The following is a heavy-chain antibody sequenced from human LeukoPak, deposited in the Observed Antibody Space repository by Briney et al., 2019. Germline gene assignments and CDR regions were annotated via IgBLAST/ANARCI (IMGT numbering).Heavy chain of an antibody. CDR1: GFTFSNAW. CDR2: IKTKTAGGTT. J-gene: IGHJ4*02. V-gene: IGHV3-15*01. Sequence: GGSLRLSCAASGFTFSNAWMSWVRQAPGKGLEWVGRIKTKTAGGTTDYAAPVKGRFTISRDDSKNTRNLQMNSLKIEDTAVYYCTTAATEQWLPGFDYWGQGTLVTVSS. CDR3: TTAATEQWLPGFDY. D-gene: IGHD6-19*01.